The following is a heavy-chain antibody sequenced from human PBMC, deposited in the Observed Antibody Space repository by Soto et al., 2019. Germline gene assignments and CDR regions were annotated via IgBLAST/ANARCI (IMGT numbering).Heavy chain of an antibody. D-gene: IGHD2-15*01. CDR1: GFTFSSYS. J-gene: IGHJ4*02. CDR3: APEAGVAANFDY. Sequence: GGSLRLSCAASGFTFSSYSMNWVRQAPGKGLEWVSSISSSSSYIYYADSVKGRFTISRDNAKNSLYLQMNSLRAEDTAVYYCAPEAGVAANFDYWGQGTLVTVSS. CDR2: ISSSSSYI. V-gene: IGHV3-21*01.